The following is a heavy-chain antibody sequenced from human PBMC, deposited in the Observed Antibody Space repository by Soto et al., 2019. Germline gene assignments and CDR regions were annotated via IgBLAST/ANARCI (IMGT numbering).Heavy chain of an antibody. V-gene: IGHV3-74*01. CDR1: GFTFSSYW. Sequence: EVQLVESGGGLVQPGGSLRLSCAASGFTFSSYWIHWVRQATGKGLGWVSRINSVGTSTSYADSVKGRFTISRDNGKNPLYLQMRGLRVQDTAVYYCARGGEMKYYDSCGYLYWGQGTLVTVSS. CDR3: ARGGEMKYYDSCGYLY. J-gene: IGHJ4*02. CDR2: INSVGTST. D-gene: IGHD3-22*01.